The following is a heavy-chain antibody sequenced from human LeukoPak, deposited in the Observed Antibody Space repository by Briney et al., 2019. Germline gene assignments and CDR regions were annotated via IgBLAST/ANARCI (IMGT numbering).Heavy chain of an antibody. V-gene: IGHV3-53*01. Sequence: GGSLRLSCAASGFTVSSNYMSWVRQAPGKGLEWVSLTYSDGRAYYAAPVKGRFTISRDNSKNTLYLQMNSLRAEDTAVYFCARARRDAYNSFDAFDIWGQGKMVPVSS. J-gene: IGHJ3*02. D-gene: IGHD5-24*01. CDR3: ARARRDAYNSFDAFDI. CDR2: TYSDGRA. CDR1: GFTVSSNY.